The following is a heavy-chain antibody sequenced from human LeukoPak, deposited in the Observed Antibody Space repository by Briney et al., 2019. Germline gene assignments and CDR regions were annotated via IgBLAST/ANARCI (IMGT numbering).Heavy chain of an antibody. Sequence: PSETLSLTCAVYGGSFSGYYWSWIRQPPGKGLEWIGEINHSGSTNYNPSLKSRVTISVDTSKNQFSLKLSSVTAADTAVYYCARRREYPDYWGQGPWSPSPQ. CDR1: GGSFSGYY. CDR2: INHSGST. J-gene: IGHJ4*01. V-gene: IGHV4-34*01. CDR3: ARRREYPDY. D-gene: IGHD2/OR15-2a*01.